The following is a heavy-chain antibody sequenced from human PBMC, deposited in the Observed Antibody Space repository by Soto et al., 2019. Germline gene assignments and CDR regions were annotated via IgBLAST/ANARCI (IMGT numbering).Heavy chain of an antibody. V-gene: IGHV1-18*01. CDR2: ISVYNGNI. D-gene: IGHD3-10*01. CDR1: GYMFNTYG. Sequence: QVQLLQSGAEVKKPGASVKVSCKASGYMFNTYGTTWVRQAPGQGLEWMGWISVYNGNIDYAQKFEGRVTMTIDTSTSTAYMELKSLTSDDTAVYYCARTYGSGDYFLPFEYWGQGTPVSVSS. CDR3: ARTYGSGDYFLPFEY. J-gene: IGHJ4*02.